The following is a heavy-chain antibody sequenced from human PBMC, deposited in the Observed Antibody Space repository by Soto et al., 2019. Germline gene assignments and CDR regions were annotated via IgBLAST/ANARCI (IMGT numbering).Heavy chain of an antibody. D-gene: IGHD3-16*01. CDR3: ARGRKRRLRLGEIDY. CDR1: GGSFSGYY. V-gene: IGHV4-34*01. J-gene: IGHJ4*02. Sequence: QVQLQQWGAGLLKPSETLSLTCAVYGGSFSGYYWSWIRQPPGKGLEWIGEINHSGSTNYNPSLKSRVTISVDTSKNQFSLKLSSVTAADTAVYSCARGRKRRLRLGEIDYWGQGTLVTVSS. CDR2: INHSGST.